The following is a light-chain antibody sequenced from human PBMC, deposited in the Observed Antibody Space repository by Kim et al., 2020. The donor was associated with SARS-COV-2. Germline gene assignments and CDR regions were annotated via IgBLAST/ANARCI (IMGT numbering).Light chain of an antibody. CDR3: QIWDGESYV. Sequence: VPCDPGHTAMNNYVQNRLGSKSLHWYQQEPGQAPLLIIYRDTDRPSGIPERFAGSGIRATLAFSGVQAGDEAHYYCQIWDGESYVFGTGTKGTVL. CDR2: RDT. CDR1: RLGSKS. J-gene: IGLJ1*01. V-gene: IGLV3-9*01.